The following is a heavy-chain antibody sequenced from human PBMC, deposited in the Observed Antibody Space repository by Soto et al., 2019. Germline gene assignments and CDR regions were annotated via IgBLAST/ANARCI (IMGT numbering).Heavy chain of an antibody. Sequence: TLSLTCSVSSDSINSGDYYWSWIRQHPGKGLEWTGYIYSNGDTYYNPSLKSRVTISVDTSKNQFSLNLTSVTAADTAVYYCARRGGSSSGYYYYAMDVWGQGTTVTVSS. CDR3: ARRGGSSSGYYYYAMDV. D-gene: IGHD6-6*01. CDR2: IYSNGDT. J-gene: IGHJ6*02. CDR1: SDSINSGDYY. V-gene: IGHV4-31*03.